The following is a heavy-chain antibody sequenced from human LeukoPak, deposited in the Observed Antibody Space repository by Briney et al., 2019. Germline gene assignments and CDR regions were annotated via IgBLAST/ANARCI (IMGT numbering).Heavy chain of an antibody. CDR3: ARGRKYTSGYRVTELGSGYSDY. Sequence: ASVKVSCKASGGTFSSYAISWVRQAPGQGLEWMGGTIPIFGTANYAQKFQGRVTITADESTSTAYMELSSLRSEDTAVYYCARGRKYTSGYRVTELGSGYSDYWGQGTLVTVSS. D-gene: IGHD5-18*01. J-gene: IGHJ4*02. V-gene: IGHV1-69*13. CDR1: GGTFSSYA. CDR2: TIPIFGTA.